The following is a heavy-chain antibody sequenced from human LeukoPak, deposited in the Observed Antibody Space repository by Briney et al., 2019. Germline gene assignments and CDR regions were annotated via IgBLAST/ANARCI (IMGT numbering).Heavy chain of an antibody. CDR3: ARTLYGYGMDV. V-gene: IGHV5-51*01. CDR2: VHPGDSNI. Sequence: GESLKISCKGSGYSFSNYWIDWVRQMPGKGLEWIGIVHPGDSNIKYSPSFQGQVTISADKSISTAYLQWSGLKASDTAMYYCARTLYGYGMDVWGQGTTVTVSS. CDR1: GYSFSNYW. J-gene: IGHJ6*02. D-gene: IGHD2-15*01.